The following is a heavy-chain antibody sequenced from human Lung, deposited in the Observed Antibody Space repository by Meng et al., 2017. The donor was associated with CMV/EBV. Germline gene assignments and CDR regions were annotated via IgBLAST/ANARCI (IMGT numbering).Heavy chain of an antibody. CDR1: GFTFSSYW. D-gene: IGHD2-21*02. Sequence: ESLKISCAASGFTFSSYWMHWVRQAPGKGLVWVSRISSDGSSTIYADSVKGRFTISRDNAKNTLYLQMNSLRGEDTAVYYCARHRADYYFDYWGPGTMVTVSS. CDR3: ARHRADYYFDY. CDR2: ISSDGSST. V-gene: IGHV3-74*01. J-gene: IGHJ4*02.